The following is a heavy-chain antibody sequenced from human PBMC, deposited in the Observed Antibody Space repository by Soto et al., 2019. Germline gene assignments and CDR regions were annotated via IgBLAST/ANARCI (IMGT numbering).Heavy chain of an antibody. V-gene: IGHV3-21*01. D-gene: IGHD1-26*01. CDR1: GFTFSTYN. CDR2: INGRGNYI. J-gene: IGHJ4*02. Sequence: EVLLVESGGGLVKPGGSLRLSCAASGFTFSTYNMNWVRRAPGKGLEWVSSINGRGNYIYYTDAGKGRFTISRDNAKTSLYLQMNSLRAEDTAVYYCAREDGIVGATSAFDYWGQGTLVTVSS. CDR3: AREDGIVGATSAFDY.